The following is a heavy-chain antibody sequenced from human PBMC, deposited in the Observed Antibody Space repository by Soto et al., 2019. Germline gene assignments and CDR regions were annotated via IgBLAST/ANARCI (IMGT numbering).Heavy chain of an antibody. V-gene: IGHV1-69*01. CDR1: GGTFSDSV. CDR3: ARGRDGSNYYFDY. Sequence: QVQLVQSGPEVMKPGSSVKFSCKASGGTFSDSVTSWVRQAPGQGLEWMGGIVPIFGKANLAEKFQDRVTITADESTSTAYMELSSLRSDDSAVYYCARGRDGSNYYFDYWGQGTLVTVSS. D-gene: IGHD3-10*01. CDR2: IVPIFGKA. J-gene: IGHJ4*02.